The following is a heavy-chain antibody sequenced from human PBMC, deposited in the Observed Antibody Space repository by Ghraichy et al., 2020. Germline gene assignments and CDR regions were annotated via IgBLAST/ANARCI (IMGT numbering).Heavy chain of an antibody. D-gene: IGHD5-18*01. CDR3: AIGPGYSCDS. Sequence: SVKVSCKASGGTFSTYTISWVRQAPGQGLEWMGFITPMLAIADYAQRLQGRVTFTADNSTGTAYMELSSLRSEDTAVYYCAIGPGYSCDSWGQGSLVTVSS. V-gene: IGHV1-69*02. CDR2: ITPMLAIA. J-gene: IGHJ4*02. CDR1: GGTFSTYT.